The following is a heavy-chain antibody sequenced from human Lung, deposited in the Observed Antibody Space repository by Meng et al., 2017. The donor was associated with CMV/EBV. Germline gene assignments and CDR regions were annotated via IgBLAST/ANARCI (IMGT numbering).Heavy chain of an antibody. CDR3: ARKASWLLSLDY. V-gene: IGHV4-4*02. Sequence: SETLSLTCAVSGDSISNSNWWTWVRQPPGKGLEWIGEIYHSGTTNYNPSLKSRVTISVNKSKKQSSLMLTSVTVADTAVYYCARKASWLLSLDYWGQGTLVTVSS. CDR2: IYHSGTT. D-gene: IGHD3-9*01. J-gene: IGHJ4*02. CDR1: GDSISNSNW.